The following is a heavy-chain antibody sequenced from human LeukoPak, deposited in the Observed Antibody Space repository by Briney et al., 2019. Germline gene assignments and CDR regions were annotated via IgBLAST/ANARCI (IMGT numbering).Heavy chain of an antibody. CDR1: GFTVSGNY. V-gene: IGHV3-53*01. CDR3: ARVGLTTVTIDY. CDR2: IYSGGST. D-gene: IGHD4-17*01. J-gene: IGHJ4*02. Sequence: GGSLRLSCAASGFTVSGNYMSWVRQAPGEGLEWVSVIYSGGSTYYADSVKGRFTISRDNSKNTLYLQMNSLRVEDTAVYYCARVGLTTVTIDYWGQGTLVTVSS.